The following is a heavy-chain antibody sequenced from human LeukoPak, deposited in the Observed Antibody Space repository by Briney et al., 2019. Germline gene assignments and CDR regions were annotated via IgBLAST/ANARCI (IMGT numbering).Heavy chain of an antibody. CDR1: GFTFSSYA. CDR2: ISYDGSNK. Sequence: GGSLRLSCAASGFTFSSYAMHWVRQAPGKGLEWVAVISYDGSNKYYADSVKGRFTISRDNSKNTLYLQMNSLRAEDTAVYYCAKDGSSGWSDYYGMDVWGQGTTVTVSS. CDR3: AKDGSSGWSDYYGMDV. V-gene: IGHV3-30-3*01. J-gene: IGHJ6*02. D-gene: IGHD6-19*01.